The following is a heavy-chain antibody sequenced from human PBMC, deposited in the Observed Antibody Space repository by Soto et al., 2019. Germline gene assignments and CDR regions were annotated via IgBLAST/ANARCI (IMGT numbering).Heavy chain of an antibody. J-gene: IGHJ3*02. V-gene: IGHV1-18*01. CDR1: GYTFTSYG. Sequence: QVQLVQSGAEVKKPGASVKVSCKASGYTFTSYGISWVRQAPGQGLEWMGWISAYNGNTNYAQKLQGRVTMTTDTSXXTAYMELRSLRSDDTAVYYCARRSRDGYMGEAFGIWGQGTMVTVSS. D-gene: IGHD3-16*01. CDR2: ISAYNGNT. CDR3: ARRSRDGYMGEAFGI.